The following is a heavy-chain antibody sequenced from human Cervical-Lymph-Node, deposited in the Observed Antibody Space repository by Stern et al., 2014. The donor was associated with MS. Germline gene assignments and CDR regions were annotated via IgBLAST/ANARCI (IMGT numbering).Heavy chain of an antibody. CDR3: ASAYSSSQALDY. J-gene: IGHJ4*02. D-gene: IGHD6-13*01. V-gene: IGHV3-33*01. CDR1: GFTFSSYG. CDR2: LWYDGSNK. Sequence: VQLLESGGGVVQPGRSLRLSCAASGFTFSSYGMHWVRQAPGTGLDWVAVLWYDGSNKYYAGSVKGRFTISRDNSKNTLYLQMNSLRAEDTAVYYCASAYSSSQALDYWGQGTLVTVSS.